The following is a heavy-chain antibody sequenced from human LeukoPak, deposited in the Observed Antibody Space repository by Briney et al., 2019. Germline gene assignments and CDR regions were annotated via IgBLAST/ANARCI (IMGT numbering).Heavy chain of an antibody. CDR1: GGSMNTHY. CDR2: ISASGSP. D-gene: IGHD6-19*01. J-gene: IGHJ4*02. V-gene: IGHV4-4*07. CDR3: ARTGYHTGWGNDY. Sequence: SETLSLTCTVSGGSMNTHYWSWIRQPAGQGLEFIGRISASGSPIYNPSLGSRVTMSVDTSRSQFSLRLTSVTAADTAVYYCARTGYHTGWGNDYWGEGTLVTVSS.